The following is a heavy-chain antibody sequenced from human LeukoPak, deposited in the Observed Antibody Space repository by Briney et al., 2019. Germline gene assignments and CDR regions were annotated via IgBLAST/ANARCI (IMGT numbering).Heavy chain of an antibody. CDR3: ARAETGYSSGWYMGY. Sequence: ASVKVSCKASGYTFTSYDINWVRQAPGQGLEWMGIINPSGGSTSYAQKFQGRVTMTRDMSTSTVYMELSSLRSEDTAVYYCARAETGYSSGWYMGYWGQGTLVTVSS. V-gene: IGHV1-46*01. J-gene: IGHJ4*02. D-gene: IGHD6-19*01. CDR1: GYTFTSYD. CDR2: INPSGGST.